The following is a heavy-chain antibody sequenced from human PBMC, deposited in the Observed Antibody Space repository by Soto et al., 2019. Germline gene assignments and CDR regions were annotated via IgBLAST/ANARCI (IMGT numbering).Heavy chain of an antibody. CDR1: GYTFTSYA. J-gene: IGHJ4*02. CDR2: INAGNGNT. Sequence: QVQLVQSGAEVKKPGASVKVSCKASGYTFTSYAMHWVRQAPGQRLEWMGWINAGNGNTKYSQKFQGRVTITRDTSASTAYMELSSLRSEDTAVYYCARAVGTRERPLGFDYWGQGTLVTVSS. CDR3: ARAVGTRERPLGFDY. V-gene: IGHV1-3*01. D-gene: IGHD2-21*02.